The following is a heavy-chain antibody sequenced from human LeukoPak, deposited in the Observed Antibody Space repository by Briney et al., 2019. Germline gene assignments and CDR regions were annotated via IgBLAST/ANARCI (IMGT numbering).Heavy chain of an antibody. D-gene: IGHD5-12*01. Sequence: GGSLRLSCAASGIAFSSYRMSWVRQAPGRGLEWVANMKQDGSEKYYVDSVKDRFTISRDNAKNSLYLQMNSLRAEDTAVYYCARDLGHSGYDLYDYWGQGTLVTVSS. CDR2: MKQDGSEK. CDR1: GIAFSSYR. J-gene: IGHJ4*02. CDR3: ARDLGHSGYDLYDY. V-gene: IGHV3-7*01.